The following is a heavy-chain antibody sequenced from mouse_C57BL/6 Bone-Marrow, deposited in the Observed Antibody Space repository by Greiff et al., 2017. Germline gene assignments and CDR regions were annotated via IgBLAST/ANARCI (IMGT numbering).Heavy chain of an antibody. D-gene: IGHD4-1*01. Sequence: VQLQQSGAELARPGASVKMSCKASGYTFTSYTMHWVKQRPGQGLEWIGYINPSSGYPKNNQKLKDKPPLPEDKSPSTPYMLLSSLTSEDSAVEYCASRGRGAWFAYWGQGTLVTVSA. J-gene: IGHJ3*01. CDR3: ASRGRGAWFAY. CDR2: INPSSGYP. V-gene: IGHV1-4*01. CDR1: GYTFTSYT.